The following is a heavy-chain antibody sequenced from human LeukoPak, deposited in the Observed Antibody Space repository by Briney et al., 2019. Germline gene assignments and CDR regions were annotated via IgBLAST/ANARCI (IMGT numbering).Heavy chain of an antibody. D-gene: IGHD3-10*01. Sequence: SVKVSCKASGGTFSSYAISWVRQAPGQGLEWMGRISPIFGTANYAQKFQGRVTITTDESTSTAYMELSSLRSEDTAVYYSARARAYGSGSYYNKNWFDPWGQGTLVTVSS. CDR2: ISPIFGTA. V-gene: IGHV1-69*05. CDR1: GGTFSSYA. CDR3: ARARAYGSGSYYNKNWFDP. J-gene: IGHJ5*02.